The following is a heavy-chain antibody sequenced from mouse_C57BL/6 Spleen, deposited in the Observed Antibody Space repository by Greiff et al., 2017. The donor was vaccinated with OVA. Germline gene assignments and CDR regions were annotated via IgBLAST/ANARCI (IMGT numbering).Heavy chain of an antibody. CDR2: IYPRSGNT. Sequence: VQLQQSGAELARPGASVKLSCKASGYTFTSYGISWVKQRTGQGLEWIGEIYPRSGNTYYNEKLKGKATLTADKSSSTAYMALRSLTSEDSAVYFCARYYYGSSFYAMDYWGQGTSVTGSS. CDR1: GYTFTSYG. D-gene: IGHD1-1*01. J-gene: IGHJ4*01. V-gene: IGHV1-81*01. CDR3: ARYYYGSSFYAMDY.